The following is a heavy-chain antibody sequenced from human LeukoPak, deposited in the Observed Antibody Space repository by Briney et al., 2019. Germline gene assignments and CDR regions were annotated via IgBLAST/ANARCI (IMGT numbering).Heavy chain of an antibody. CDR3: AKSISRPYYMDV. CDR1: GFTFSSYA. CDR2: ISGSGGST. J-gene: IGHJ6*03. Sequence: GGSLRLSCAASGFTFSSYAMSWVRQAPGKGLEWVSAISGSGGSTYYADSVKGRFTISRDNSKSTLYLQMNSLRAEDTAVYYCAKSISRPYYMDVWGKGTTVTVSS. V-gene: IGHV3-23*01. D-gene: IGHD3-3*02.